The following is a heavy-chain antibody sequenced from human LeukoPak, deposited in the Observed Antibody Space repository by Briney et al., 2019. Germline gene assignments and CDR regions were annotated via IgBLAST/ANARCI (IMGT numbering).Heavy chain of an antibody. D-gene: IGHD3-22*01. CDR3: ARETGYYDSSGYYYFYWFDP. J-gene: IGHJ5*02. CDR2: IYTSGST. Sequence: SETLSLTRTVSGGSISSYYWSWIRQPAGKGLEWIGRIYTSGSTNYNPSLKSRVTMSVDTSKNQFSLKLSSVTAADTAVYYCARETGYYDSSGYYYFYWFDPWGQGTLVTVSS. V-gene: IGHV4-4*07. CDR1: GGSISSYY.